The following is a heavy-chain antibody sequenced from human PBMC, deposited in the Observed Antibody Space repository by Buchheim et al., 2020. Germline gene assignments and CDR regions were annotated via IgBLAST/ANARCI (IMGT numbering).Heavy chain of an antibody. Sequence: QVQLVESGGGVVQPGRSLRLSCAASGFTFSSYGMHWVRQAPGKGLEWVAVIWYDGSNKYYADSVKGRFTISRDNSKNTLYLQMNSLRAEDTAVYYCARVEAARLYYYYGMDVWGQGTT. CDR2: IWYDGSNK. D-gene: IGHD6-6*01. CDR3: ARVEAARLYYYYGMDV. V-gene: IGHV3-33*01. CDR1: GFTFSSYG. J-gene: IGHJ6*02.